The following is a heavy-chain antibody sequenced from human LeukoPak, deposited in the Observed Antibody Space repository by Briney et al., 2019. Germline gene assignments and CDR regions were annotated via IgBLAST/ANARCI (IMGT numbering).Heavy chain of an antibody. Sequence: SQTLSPTCAISGDSVSTVYSAWNWIRQSPSGGLEWLGRTYYRSKWNYDYAISVQSRITINPDTSKNQFSLQLNSVTPEDTAVYYCARDKYHLDYWGPGTLVTVSS. CDR2: TYYRSKWNY. D-gene: IGHD2-2*01. V-gene: IGHV6-1*01. CDR3: ARDKYHLDY. J-gene: IGHJ4*02. CDR1: GDSVSTVYSA.